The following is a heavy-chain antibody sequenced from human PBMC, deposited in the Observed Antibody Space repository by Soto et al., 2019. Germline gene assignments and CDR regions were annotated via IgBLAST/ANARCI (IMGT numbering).Heavy chain of an antibody. V-gene: IGHV4-4*07. CDR2: IYTSRST. CDR1: GGSISSYY. D-gene: IGHD3-10*01. Sequence: PSETLSLTCTVSGGSISSYYWSWIRQPAGKGLEWIGRIYTSRSTNYNPSLKIRATMSVDTSKNQFSLKLSSVTAADTAVYYCSQENLYSEYYPDYWGQGPVVTVSS. J-gene: IGHJ4*02. CDR3: SQENLYSEYYPDY.